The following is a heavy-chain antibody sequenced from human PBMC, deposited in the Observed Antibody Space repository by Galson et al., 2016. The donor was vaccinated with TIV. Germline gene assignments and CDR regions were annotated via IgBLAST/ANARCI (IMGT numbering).Heavy chain of an antibody. V-gene: IGHV3-9*01. CDR2: INWNSGSV. D-gene: IGHD3-3*01. CDR3: AKAKSIFGVVPHRAFDV. CDR1: GFSFGDYA. J-gene: IGHJ3*01. Sequence: SLRLSCAASGFSFGDYAMHWVRQAPGKGLEWVSGINWNSGSVDFADSVKGRFTISRDNAKNSLYLQMNSLRGEDTALDYCAKAKSIFGVVPHRAFDVWGQGTTVTVSS.